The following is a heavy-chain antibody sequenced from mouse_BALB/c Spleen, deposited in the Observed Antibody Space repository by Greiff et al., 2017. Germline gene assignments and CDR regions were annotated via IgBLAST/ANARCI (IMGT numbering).Heavy chain of an antibody. CDR3: ARRGGYDDLYYAMDD. D-gene: IGHD2-14*01. V-gene: IGHV1S137*01. Sequence: QVQLQQSGAELVRPGVSVKISCKGSGYTFTDYALHWVKQSHAKSLEWIGVISTYYGDASYNQKFKGKATMTVDKSSSTAYMELARLTSEDSAIYYCARRGGYDDLYYAMDDWGQGTSVTVSS. J-gene: IGHJ4*01. CDR2: ISTYYGDA. CDR1: GYTFTDYA.